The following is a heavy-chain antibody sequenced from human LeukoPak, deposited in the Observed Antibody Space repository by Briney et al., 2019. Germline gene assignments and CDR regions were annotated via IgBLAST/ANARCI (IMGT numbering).Heavy chain of an antibody. J-gene: IGHJ4*02. V-gene: IGHV3-23*01. Sequence: GGSLRLSCAASGFTFSSYAMSWVRQAPGRGLEWVSAISGSGGSTYYADSVKGRFTISRDSSRSTLYLQMNSLRAEDTALYYCARDRSSYGALLSDFWGQGTLVTVSS. CDR2: ISGSGGST. D-gene: IGHD5-18*01. CDR3: ARDRSSYGALLSDF. CDR1: GFTFSSYA.